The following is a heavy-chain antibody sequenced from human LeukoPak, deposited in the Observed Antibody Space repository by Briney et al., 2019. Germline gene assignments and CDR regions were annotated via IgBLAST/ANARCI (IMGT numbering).Heavy chain of an antibody. CDR3: ARDSGSGNNDY. D-gene: IGHD1-26*01. CDR2: ISAGNGNT. J-gene: IGHJ4*02. Sequence: QXXXWMGLISAGNGNTKYSQNFLARLTFISNTSATTAFMELSSLRSEDAAVYYCARDSGSGNNDYWGQGTPVTVSS. V-gene: IGHV1-3*01.